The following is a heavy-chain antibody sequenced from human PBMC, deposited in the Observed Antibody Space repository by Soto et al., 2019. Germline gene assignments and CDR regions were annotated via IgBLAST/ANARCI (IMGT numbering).Heavy chain of an antibody. CDR1: GGSISGYY. D-gene: IGHD2-2*03. V-gene: IGHV4-59*01. CDR2: IHYNGNT. CDR3: AREGNLGRWIQPLDS. J-gene: IGHJ4*02. Sequence: SETLSLTCTVSGGSISGYYWSWLRQPPGKGLEWIGNIHYNGNTKYSPSLKSRVTMSVDTLKNHFSLKLISVTTADTAVYFCAREGNLGRWIQPLDSWGQGTLVTVSS.